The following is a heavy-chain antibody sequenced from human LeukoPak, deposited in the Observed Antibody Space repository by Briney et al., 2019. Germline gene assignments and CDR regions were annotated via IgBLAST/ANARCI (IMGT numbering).Heavy chain of an antibody. Sequence: GGSLRLSCAASGFIFNNYAMIWVRQAPGKGLEWVSAISNSGANVYYADSVKGRFTIFRDNSKNMLYLQMNSLRAEDTALYYCGKDILSYDYNQLPATTDSWGQGTLVTVSS. CDR1: GFIFNNYA. CDR3: GKDILSYDYNQLPATTDS. CDR2: ISNSGANV. V-gene: IGHV3-23*01. D-gene: IGHD5-18*01. J-gene: IGHJ5*01.